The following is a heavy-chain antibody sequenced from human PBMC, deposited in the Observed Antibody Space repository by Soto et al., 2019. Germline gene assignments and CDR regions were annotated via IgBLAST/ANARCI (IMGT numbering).Heavy chain of an antibody. J-gene: IGHJ4*02. CDR2: ISYDGSEK. D-gene: IGHD3-3*01. Sequence: GGSLRLSCAASGLTFRSYGMHWVRQAPGKGLEWVALISYDGSEKYYGDSVKGRFTISRDNSKNTLYLQMNSLRAEDTALYYCAKDRLRGYGRYYFDYWGQGTLVTVSS. V-gene: IGHV3-30*18. CDR1: GLTFRSYG. CDR3: AKDRLRGYGRYYFDY.